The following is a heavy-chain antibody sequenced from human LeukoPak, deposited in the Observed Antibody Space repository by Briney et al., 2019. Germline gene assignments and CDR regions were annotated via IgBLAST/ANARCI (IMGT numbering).Heavy chain of an antibody. J-gene: IGHJ4*02. Sequence: GGSLRLSCVASGFIFSSYGMHWVRQAPGKGLEWVAFTRFDGTTKYYADSLKGRFTISRDNSKNTVYLQMNSLKTEDTAVYYCARDSPAYSLYYWGQGTLVTVSS. CDR1: GFIFSSYG. V-gene: IGHV3-30*02. D-gene: IGHD5-18*01. CDR2: TRFDGTTK. CDR3: ARDSPAYSLYY.